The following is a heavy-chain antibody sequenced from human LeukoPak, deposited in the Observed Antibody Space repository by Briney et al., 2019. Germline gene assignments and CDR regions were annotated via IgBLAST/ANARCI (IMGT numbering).Heavy chain of an antibody. Sequence: PSETLSLTCAVYGGSFSGYYWSWIRQPPGKGLEWIGEINHSGSTNYNPSLKCRVTISVDTSKNQFSLKLSSVTAADTAVYYCARGPWPYCSGGSCYLVRYFQHWGQGTLVTVSS. V-gene: IGHV4-34*01. CDR1: GGSFSGYY. D-gene: IGHD2-15*01. J-gene: IGHJ1*01. CDR3: ARGPWPYCSGGSCYLVRYFQH. CDR2: INHSGST.